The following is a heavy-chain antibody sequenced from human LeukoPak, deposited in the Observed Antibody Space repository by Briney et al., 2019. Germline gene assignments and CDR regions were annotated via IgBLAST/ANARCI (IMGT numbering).Heavy chain of an antibody. CDR3: ARDSSRDGYADH. Sequence: GGSLRLSCAASGFTFSSNYMSWVRQAPGKGLEGVSVIYSGGSTYYADSVKGRFTISRDNSKNTLYLQMNSLRADDTAVYYCARDSSRDGYADHWGQGTLVTVSS. D-gene: IGHD5-24*01. J-gene: IGHJ4*02. CDR1: GFTFSSNY. CDR2: IYSGGST. V-gene: IGHV3-66*01.